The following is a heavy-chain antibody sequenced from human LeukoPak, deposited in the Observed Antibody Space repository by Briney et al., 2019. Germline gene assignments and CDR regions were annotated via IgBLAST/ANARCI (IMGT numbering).Heavy chain of an antibody. Sequence: GGSLRLSCAASGFTFSSYAMSWVRQAPGKGLEWVSSISGSGGSTYYEDSVKGRFTISRDNSKNTLYLQMNSLRAEDSAVHYCAKMKYQWLVRIYFDYWGQGTLVTVSS. CDR3: AKMKYQWLVRIYFDY. D-gene: IGHD6-19*01. V-gene: IGHV3-23*01. J-gene: IGHJ4*02. CDR2: ISGSGGST. CDR1: GFTFSSYA.